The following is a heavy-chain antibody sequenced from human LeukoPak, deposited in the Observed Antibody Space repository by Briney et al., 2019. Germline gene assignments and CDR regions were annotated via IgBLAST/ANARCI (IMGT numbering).Heavy chain of an antibody. Sequence: PSETLSLTCAVYGGSFSGYYWSWIRQPPGKGLEWIGEINHSGSTNYNPSLKSRVTISVDTSKNQFSLKLSSVTAADTAVYYCARRKGTYYYDSRGYPKSLSHFDYWGQGTLVTVSS. D-gene: IGHD3-22*01. CDR3: ARRKGTYYYDSRGYPKSLSHFDY. V-gene: IGHV4-34*01. J-gene: IGHJ4*02. CDR2: INHSGST. CDR1: GGSFSGYY.